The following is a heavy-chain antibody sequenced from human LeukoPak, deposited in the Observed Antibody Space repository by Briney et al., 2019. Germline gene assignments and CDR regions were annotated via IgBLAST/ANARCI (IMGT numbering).Heavy chain of an antibody. D-gene: IGHD6-19*01. Sequence: PSETLSLTCTVSGGSISSYYWGWIRQPPGKGLEWIGSIYYSGSTYYNPSLKSRVTTSVDTSKNQFSLKLSSVTAADTAVYYCARDDSSGPSTPNFDYWGQGTLVAVSS. CDR1: GGSISSYY. V-gene: IGHV4-39*02. CDR3: ARDDSSGPSTPNFDY. J-gene: IGHJ4*02. CDR2: IYYSGST.